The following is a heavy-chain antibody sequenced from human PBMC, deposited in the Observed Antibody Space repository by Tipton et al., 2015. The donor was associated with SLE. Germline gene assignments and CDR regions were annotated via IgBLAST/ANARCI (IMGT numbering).Heavy chain of an antibody. D-gene: IGHD6-13*01. V-gene: IGHV4-31*03. CDR3: ARDQQLVQGWFDP. Sequence: TLSLTCTVSGGSISSGGYYWSWIRQHPGKGLEWIGYIYYSGSTYYNPSPKSRVTISVDTSKNQFSLKLSSVTAADTAVYYCARDQQLVQGWFDPWGQGTLVTVSS. CDR1: GGSISSGGYY. J-gene: IGHJ5*02. CDR2: IYYSGST.